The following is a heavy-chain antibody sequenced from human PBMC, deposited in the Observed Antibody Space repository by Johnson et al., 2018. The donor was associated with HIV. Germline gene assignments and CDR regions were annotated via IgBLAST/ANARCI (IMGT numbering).Heavy chain of an antibody. V-gene: IGHV3-30*02. CDR3: ARVGGAYCGGDCSPDAFDI. Sequence: VQLVESGGGVVQPGGSLRLSCAASGFTFSSYGMHWVRQAPGKGLEWVAFIRYDGSNKYYADSVKGRFTISRDNSKNTLYLQMNSLRAEDTAVYYCARVGGAYCGGDCSPDAFDIWGQGTMVTVSS. J-gene: IGHJ3*02. CDR2: IRYDGSNK. D-gene: IGHD2-21*02. CDR1: GFTFSSYG.